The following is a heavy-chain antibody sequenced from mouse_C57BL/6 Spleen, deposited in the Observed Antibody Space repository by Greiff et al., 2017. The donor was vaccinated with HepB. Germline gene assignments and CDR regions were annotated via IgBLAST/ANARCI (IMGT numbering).Heavy chain of an antibody. CDR2: IDPEDGET. CDR1: GFNIKAYY. Sequence: VHVKQSGAELVKPGASVKLSCTASGFNIKAYYMHWVKQRTEQGLEWIGRIDPEDGETKYAPKFQGKATITADTSSNTAYLQLSSLTSEDTAVYYCARYLYYGNYDYAMDYWGQGTSVTVSS. J-gene: IGHJ4*01. D-gene: IGHD2-1*01. V-gene: IGHV14-2*01. CDR3: ARYLYYGNYDYAMDY.